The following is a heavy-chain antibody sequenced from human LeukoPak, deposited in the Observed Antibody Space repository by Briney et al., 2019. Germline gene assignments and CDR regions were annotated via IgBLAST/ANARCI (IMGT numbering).Heavy chain of an antibody. Sequence: SVKVSCKASGGTFSSYAISWVRQAPRQGLEWMGRIIPIFGIANYAQKFQGRVTITADKSTSTAYMELSSLRSEDTAVYYCARVGGQAYCGGDCYYNWFDPWGQGTLVTVSS. CDR2: IIPIFGIA. D-gene: IGHD2-21*02. J-gene: IGHJ5*02. V-gene: IGHV1-69*04. CDR1: GGTFSSYA. CDR3: ARVGGQAYCGGDCYYNWFDP.